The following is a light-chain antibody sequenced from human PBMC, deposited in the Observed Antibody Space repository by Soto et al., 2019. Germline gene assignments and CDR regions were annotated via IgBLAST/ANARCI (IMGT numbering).Light chain of an antibody. Sequence: DTVLTQSPGTLSLSPGERATLSCRAIESISSSYLAWYQQKPGQAPRLLIYGASSRATGIPDRFSGSGSGTDFTLTISRLEPEDFAVYYCQQYGSSPPWTFGQGTKVDIK. CDR3: QQYGSSPPWT. J-gene: IGKJ1*01. CDR1: ESISSSY. CDR2: GAS. V-gene: IGKV3-20*01.